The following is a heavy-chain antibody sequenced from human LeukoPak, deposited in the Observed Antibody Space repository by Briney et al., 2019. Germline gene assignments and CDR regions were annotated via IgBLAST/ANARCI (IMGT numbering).Heavy chain of an antibody. J-gene: IGHJ6*02. V-gene: IGHV3-30*18. D-gene: IGHD2-2*01. Sequence: GGSLRLSCAASGFTFSSYGMHWVRQSPGRGLEWVSFLSFDGSNEFYADSLKGRFTISRDNSKNTLYLQMNSLRAEDTAVYHCAKNKDYCSSSTCYYQNGMDVWGQGTTVAVSS. CDR2: LSFDGSNE. CDR1: GFTFSSYG. CDR3: AKNKDYCSSSTCYYQNGMDV.